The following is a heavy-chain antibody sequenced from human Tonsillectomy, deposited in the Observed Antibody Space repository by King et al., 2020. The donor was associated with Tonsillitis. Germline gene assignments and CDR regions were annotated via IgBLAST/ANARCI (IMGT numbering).Heavy chain of an antibody. CDR1: GYTFTRYG. CDR3: ARGPYVMVAAALDY. D-gene: IGHD2-15*01. V-gene: IGHV1-18*04. J-gene: IGHJ4*02. Sequence: VQLVESGAEVKKPGASVKVSCKASGYTFTRYGISWVRQAPGQGLEWMGWISAYNGNTKYAQKFQGRVTMTADTSTSTASMELTNLRSDDTAVYYCARGPYVMVAAALDYWGQGTLVTVSS. CDR2: ISAYNGNT.